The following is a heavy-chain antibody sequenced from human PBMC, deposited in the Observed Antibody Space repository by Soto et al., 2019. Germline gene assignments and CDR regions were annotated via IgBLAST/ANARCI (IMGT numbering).Heavy chain of an antibody. CDR3: ARDVGGTSYAGVAGGMDV. Sequence: SETLSLTCTVSGGSISSGGYYWSWIRQHPGKGLEWIGYIYYSGSTYYNPSLKSRVTISIDTSKNQFSLKPSSVTAADTAVYYCARDVGGTSYAGVAGGMDVWGQGTTVTVSS. J-gene: IGHJ6*02. CDR2: IYYSGST. CDR1: GGSISSGGYY. D-gene: IGHD2-15*01. V-gene: IGHV4-31*03.